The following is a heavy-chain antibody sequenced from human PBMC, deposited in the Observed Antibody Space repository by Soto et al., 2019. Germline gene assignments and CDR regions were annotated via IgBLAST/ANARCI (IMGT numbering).Heavy chain of an antibody. Sequence: QVQLVQSGPEVKKPGSSVTVSCKASGGTFGNSAISWVRQAPGQGLEWMGGIIPIFPKPDYAQKFHGRVTITADEYTSTAYMELTSLRSEDTAVYYCARDKDRLQVGGNYYYAMDVWGQGTTVSVSS. CDR1: GGTFGNSA. CDR2: IIPIFPKP. V-gene: IGHV1-69*12. J-gene: IGHJ6*02. CDR3: ARDKDRLQVGGNYYYAMDV. D-gene: IGHD6-25*01.